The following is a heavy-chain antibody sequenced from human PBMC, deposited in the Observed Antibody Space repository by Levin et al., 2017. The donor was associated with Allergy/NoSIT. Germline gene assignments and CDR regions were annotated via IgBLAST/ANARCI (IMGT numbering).Heavy chain of an antibody. CDR2: IRNKAHGGTT. D-gene: IGHD3-16*02. CDR3: ARGGPPNYDYNWGSYRDRYFDD. Sequence: PGGSLRLSCTGSGFTFGDYAMSWVRQAPGKGLEWVGFIRNKAHGGTTEYAASVKGRLTISRDDSKSIAYLQMNSLKTEDTAVYFCARGGPPNYDYNWGSYRDRYFDDWGQGTLVTVSS. J-gene: IGHJ4*02. V-gene: IGHV3-49*04. CDR1: GFTFGDYA.